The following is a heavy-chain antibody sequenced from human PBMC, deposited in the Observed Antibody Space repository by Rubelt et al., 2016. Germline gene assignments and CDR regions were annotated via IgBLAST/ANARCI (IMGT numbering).Heavy chain of an antibody. CDR3: SHSIVGSVWNPGFDP. CDR2: IYWDDDK. J-gene: IGHJ5*02. D-gene: IGHD6-19*01. V-gene: IGHV2-5*02. CDR1: GFSLSTSGVG. Sequence: QITLKESGPTLVKPTQTLTLTCTFSGFSLSTSGVGVGWIRQPPGKALEWLALIYWDDDKRYSPSLKSRVTTRKDTSKNQVVVKMTNMDPVATATDYCSHSIVGSVWNPGFDPLGQGTLVTVSS.